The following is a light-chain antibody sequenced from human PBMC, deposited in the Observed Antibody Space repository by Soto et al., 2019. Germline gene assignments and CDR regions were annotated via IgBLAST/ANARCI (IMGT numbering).Light chain of an antibody. CDR3: SSYTNINTRACV. V-gene: IGLV1-40*01. CDR1: SSNIGAGYD. Sequence: QSVLTQPPSVSGAPGQRVTISCTGSSSNIGAGYDVHWYQQLPGTAPKLLIYGNSNRPSGVPDRFSGSMSGTSASLAITGLQAEDEADYYCSSYTNINTRACVFGTGTKLTVL. J-gene: IGLJ1*01. CDR2: GNS.